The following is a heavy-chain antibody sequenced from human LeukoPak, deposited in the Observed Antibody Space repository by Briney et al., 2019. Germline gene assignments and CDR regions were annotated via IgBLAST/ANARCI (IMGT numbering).Heavy chain of an antibody. V-gene: IGHV3-21*01. Sequence: GGSLRLSCAASGYTFSSYAMSWVRQAPGKGLEWVSSISTSSSYIYYADSVKGRFTISRDNARNSLYLQMNTLRAEDTAVYSCARGADGVSSNSRGWFDPWGQGTLVTVSS. J-gene: IGHJ5*02. CDR2: ISTSSSYI. CDR3: ARGADGVSSNSRGWFDP. D-gene: IGHD2-15*01. CDR1: GYTFSSYA.